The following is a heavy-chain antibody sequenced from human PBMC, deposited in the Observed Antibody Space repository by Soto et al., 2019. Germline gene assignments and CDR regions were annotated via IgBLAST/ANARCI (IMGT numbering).Heavy chain of an antibody. CDR3: ARFGGYPWLDP. CDR1: GRSTRNND. J-gene: IGHJ5*02. Sequence: SESLSLTCTVSGRSTRNNDMSWIRQPPGKGPEWSGYIYYTGSANYDPSLKSRVTISIDTTKNQFSLKVRSVTAADTAVYYCARFGGYPWLDPWGQGTPVTVSS. V-gene: IGHV4-59*01. CDR2: IYYTGSA. D-gene: IGHD3-16*01.